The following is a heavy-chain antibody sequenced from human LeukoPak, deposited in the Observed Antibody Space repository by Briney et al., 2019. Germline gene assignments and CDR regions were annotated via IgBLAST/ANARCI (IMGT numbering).Heavy chain of an antibody. CDR1: GFTFSSYA. V-gene: IGHV3-23*01. CDR3: ARDRQLWPGYYYGMDV. D-gene: IGHD5-18*01. Sequence: PGGSLRLSCAASGFTFSSYAMSWVRQAPGKGLEWVSAISGSGGSTYYADSVKGRFTISRDNSKNTLYLQMNSLRAEDTAVYYCARDRQLWPGYYYGMDVWGQGTTVTVSS. CDR2: ISGSGGST. J-gene: IGHJ6*02.